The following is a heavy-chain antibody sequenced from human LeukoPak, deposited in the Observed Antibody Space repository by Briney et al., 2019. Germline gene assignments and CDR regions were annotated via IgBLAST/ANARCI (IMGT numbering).Heavy chain of an antibody. J-gene: IGHJ4*02. V-gene: IGHV3-48*03. CDR1: GFTFNLYE. CDR2: ISGGGGTT. Sequence: GGSLRLSCAASGFTFNLYEMTWVRQAPGKGLEWVSYISGGGGTTYYADSVRGRFTTSRDNAKKSLFLQMTSLRAEDTAVYYCTRVSWRGEIFWGQGTLVSVSS. D-gene: IGHD3-3*01. CDR3: TRVSWRGEIF.